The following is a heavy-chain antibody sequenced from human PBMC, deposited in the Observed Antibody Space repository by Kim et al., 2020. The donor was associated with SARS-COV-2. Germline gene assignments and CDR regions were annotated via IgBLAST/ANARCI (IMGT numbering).Heavy chain of an antibody. Sequence: GGSLRLSCAASGFTFSSYAMSWVRQAPGKGLEWVSTIGVTGRNTFYAASVKGLFTISRDNSKNTLYLQMSDLRAEDTAVYYCAKKGTGSYLFDYWGQGNLVTVSS. V-gene: IGHV3-23*01. CDR2: IGVTGRNT. CDR3: AKKGTGSYLFDY. CDR1: GFTFSSYA. D-gene: IGHD1-26*01. J-gene: IGHJ4*02.